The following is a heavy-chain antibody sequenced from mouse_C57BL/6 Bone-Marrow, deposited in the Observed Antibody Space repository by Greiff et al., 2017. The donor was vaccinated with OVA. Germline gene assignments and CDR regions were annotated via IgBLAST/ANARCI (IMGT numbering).Heavy chain of an antibody. CDR3: ALITTVVAKDAMDY. CDR2: IHPNSGST. V-gene: IGHV1-64*01. D-gene: IGHD1-1*01. CDR1: GYTFTSYW. J-gene: IGHJ4*01. Sequence: QVQLQQPGAELVKPGASVKLSCKASGYTFTSYWMHWVKQRPGQGLEWIGMIHPNSGSTNYNEKFKSKATLTVDTSSSTAYMQLSSLTSEDSAVYYCALITTVVAKDAMDYWGQGTSVTVSS.